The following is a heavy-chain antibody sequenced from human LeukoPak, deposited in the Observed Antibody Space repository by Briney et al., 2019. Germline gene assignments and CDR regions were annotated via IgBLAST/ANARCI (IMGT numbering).Heavy chain of an antibody. CDR2: IYYSGTT. D-gene: IGHD6-19*01. CDR3: VRTYSVGWSLGVFDI. Sequence: SETLSLTCTVSGGSINTSSRNSYYWGWIRQPLGKGPEWVGGIYYSGTTYFSPSLKSRVTMSVDMSKNQFSLGLSSVTAADTAVYYCVRTYSVGWSLGVFDIWGQGTMLTVSS. CDR1: GGSINTSSRNSYY. J-gene: IGHJ3*02. V-gene: IGHV4-39*01.